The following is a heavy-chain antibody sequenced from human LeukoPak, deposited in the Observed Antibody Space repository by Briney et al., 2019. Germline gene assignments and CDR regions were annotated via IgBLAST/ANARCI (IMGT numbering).Heavy chain of an antibody. CDR2: IGGSGSSK. CDR1: GFTFSSYA. CDR3: AKDVGRDSSGYYYGY. D-gene: IGHD3-22*01. V-gene: IGHV3-23*01. Sequence: GGSLRLSCAASGFTFSSYAMSWVRQAPGKGLEWVSAIGGSGSSKYYADSVKGRFTISRDNSKNTLYLQMNSLRAEDTAVYYCAKDVGRDSSGYYYGYWGQGTLVTVSS. J-gene: IGHJ4*02.